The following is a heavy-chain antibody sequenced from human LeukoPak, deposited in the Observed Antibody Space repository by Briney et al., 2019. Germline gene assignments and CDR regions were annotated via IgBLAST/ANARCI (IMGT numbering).Heavy chain of an antibody. CDR1: GKTLSDLS. J-gene: IGHJ4*02. D-gene: IGHD1-1*01. CDR3: VTGFTTLAVDYFDY. CDR2: SDPEDGER. Sequence: ASVKVSCKVTGKTLSDLSIHWLRQPPGKGLEWLGGSDPEDGERIYAQMFQGRVTMTEDTSIDTAYMELSSLRSEDTAVYYCVTGFTTLAVDYFDYWGQGTLVTVSP. V-gene: IGHV1-24*01.